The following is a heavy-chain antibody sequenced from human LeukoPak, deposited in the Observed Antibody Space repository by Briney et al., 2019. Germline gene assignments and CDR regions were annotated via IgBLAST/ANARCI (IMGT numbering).Heavy chain of an antibody. J-gene: IGHJ5*02. CDR3: ARSYSSSWSLPINWFDP. Sequence: GASVKVSCKASGYTFTGYYMHWLRQAPGQGLEWMGWINPNSGGTNYAQKFQGRVTMTRDTSISTAYMELSRLRSDDTAVYYRARSYSSSWSLPINWFDPWGQGTLVTVSS. CDR1: GYTFTGYY. V-gene: IGHV1-2*02. CDR2: INPNSGGT. D-gene: IGHD6-13*01.